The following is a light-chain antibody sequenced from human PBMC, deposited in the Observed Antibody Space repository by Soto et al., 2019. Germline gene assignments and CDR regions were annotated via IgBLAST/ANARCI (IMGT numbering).Light chain of an antibody. V-gene: IGKV1-33*01. CDR1: QDISNY. Sequence: DIQMTHSPSSLSASIADRVAITXXASQDISNYLNWYQQKPGKAPKVXIYDASNLETGVPSRFSGSGAGTDFTFTISSLQPEDFATYYCQQVDVYPSTFGGGTKVDIK. J-gene: IGKJ4*01. CDR2: DAS. CDR3: QQVDVYPST.